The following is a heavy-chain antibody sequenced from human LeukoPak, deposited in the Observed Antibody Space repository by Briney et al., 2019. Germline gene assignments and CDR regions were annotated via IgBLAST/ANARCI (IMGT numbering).Heavy chain of an antibody. CDR3: STARGSDLQYFQH. CDR1: GFTFSSYA. D-gene: IGHD1-26*01. Sequence: GGSLRLSCAASGFTFSSYAMSWVRQAPGKGPEWVSVISDSGGSTYYADSVKGRFTISRDNSKNTLYLQMNSLKTEDTAVYYCSTARGSDLQYFQHWGQGTLVTVSS. V-gene: IGHV3-23*01. CDR2: ISDSGGST. J-gene: IGHJ1*01.